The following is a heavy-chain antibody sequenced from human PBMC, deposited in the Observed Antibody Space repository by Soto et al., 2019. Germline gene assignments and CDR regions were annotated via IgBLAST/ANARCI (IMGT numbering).Heavy chain of an antibody. Sequence: GASVKVSCKASGYTFSDYYMHWVRQAPGQGLEWMGWINPNSGGKNYAQKFQGRVTMTRDTSISTAYMELTSLTSDDTAMYYCARRSSGWSDYWGQGTLVTVSS. J-gene: IGHJ4*02. CDR3: ARRSSGWSDY. D-gene: IGHD6-19*01. CDR1: GYTFSDYY. CDR2: INPNSGGK. V-gene: IGHV1-2*02.